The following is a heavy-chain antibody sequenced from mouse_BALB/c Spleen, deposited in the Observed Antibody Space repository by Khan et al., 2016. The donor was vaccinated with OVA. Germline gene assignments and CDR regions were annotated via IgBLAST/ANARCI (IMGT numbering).Heavy chain of an antibody. V-gene: IGHV3-2*02. J-gene: IGHJ3*01. CDR1: GYSITSEYT. Sequence: EVKLLESGPGLVKPSQSLSLTCTVTGYSITSEYTWNWIRQFPGNKLEWMGSISYSGNTRYNPSLKSRISITRDTSKNQFFLQLNSVTSEDTATYYCARKDYSDYDPIPYWGQGTLVTVSA. D-gene: IGHD2-4*01. CDR2: ISYSGNT. CDR3: ARKDYSDYDPIPY.